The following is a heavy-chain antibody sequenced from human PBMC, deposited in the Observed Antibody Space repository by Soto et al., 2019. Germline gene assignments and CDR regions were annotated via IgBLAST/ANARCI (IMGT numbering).Heavy chain of an antibody. J-gene: IGHJ4*02. D-gene: IGHD5-18*01. CDR1: GCSISSYY. CDR3: ARDAGYSSGGFEH. CDR2: IYYSGST. Sequence: SETLSLSCTVSGCSISSYYWSWIRQPPGKGLEWIGYIYYSGSTNYNPSLKSRVTISVDTSKNQFSLKLSSVTAADTAVYYCARDAGYSSGGFEHWGQGTPVTVSS. V-gene: IGHV4-59*01.